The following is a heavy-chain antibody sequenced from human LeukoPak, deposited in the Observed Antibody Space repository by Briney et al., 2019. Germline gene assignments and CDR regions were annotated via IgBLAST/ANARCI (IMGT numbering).Heavy chain of an antibody. Sequence: AGGSLRLSCAASGFTFNSYGMSWVRQTPGEGLEWVSSITGSTYTTYYADSVKGRFTISRDNAKNSLYLQMNSLRAEDTAVYYCARGEWSSSPFDYWGQGTLVTVSS. D-gene: IGHD6-6*01. CDR1: GFTFNSYG. V-gene: IGHV3-48*04. J-gene: IGHJ4*02. CDR3: ARGEWSSSPFDY. CDR2: ITGSTYTT.